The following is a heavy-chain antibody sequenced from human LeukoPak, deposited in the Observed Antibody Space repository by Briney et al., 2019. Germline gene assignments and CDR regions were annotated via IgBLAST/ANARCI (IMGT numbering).Heavy chain of an antibody. CDR2: ISAYNGNT. J-gene: IGHJ4*02. Sequence: ASVKVSCTASGYTFTSYDINWVRQATGQGLEWMGWISAYNGNTNYAQKLQGRVTMTTDTSTSTASLELRGLRSDDTAVYYCARGLLRFLECPYDYWGQGTLVTVSS. CDR1: GYTFTSYD. V-gene: IGHV1-18*01. D-gene: IGHD3-3*01. CDR3: ARGLLRFLECPYDY.